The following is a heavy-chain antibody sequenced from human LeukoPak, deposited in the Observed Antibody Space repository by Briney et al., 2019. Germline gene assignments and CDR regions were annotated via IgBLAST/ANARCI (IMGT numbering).Heavy chain of an antibody. CDR2: IASDWGAK. D-gene: IGHD7-27*01. CDR3: AREATWGKWYFDN. J-gene: IGHJ4*02. Sequence: GGSLRLSCVPSVFSFSNHGMHWVRQAPGKGLEWVSVIASDWGAKFYADSVKGRVTLYRETPKNMFFLQMNLLRVEEPAIYYCAREATWGKWYFDNWGQGTPVTVSS. CDR1: VFSFSNHG. V-gene: IGHV3-30*03.